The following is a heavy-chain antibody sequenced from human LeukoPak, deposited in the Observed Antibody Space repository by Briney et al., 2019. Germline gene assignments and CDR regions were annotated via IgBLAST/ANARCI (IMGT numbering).Heavy chain of an antibody. J-gene: IGHJ4*02. CDR1: GFTFRNYW. Sequence: GGSLRLSCAASGFTFRNYWMSWVRQAPGKGLEWVANIKQDGTEKYYVDSVKGRFTISRDNSKNTLYLQMNSLRAEDTAVYYCAKEGNGQFFDYWGQGTLVTVSS. V-gene: IGHV3-7*01. D-gene: IGHD1-1*01. CDR3: AKEGNGQFFDY. CDR2: IKQDGTEK.